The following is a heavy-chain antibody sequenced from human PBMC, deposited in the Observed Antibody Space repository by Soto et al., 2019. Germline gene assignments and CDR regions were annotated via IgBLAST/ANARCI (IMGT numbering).Heavy chain of an antibody. CDR2: IYYSGST. Sequence: TLSLTCTVSGGSISSGGYYWSWIRQHPGKGLEWIGYIYYSGSTYYNPSLKSRVTISVDTTKNQFSLKLSSVTAADTAVYYRASCSAASGDFDSWGQGTLAAVSS. CDR1: GGSISSGGYY. D-gene: IGHD2-15*01. J-gene: IGHJ4*02. V-gene: IGHV4-31*03. CDR3: ASCSAASGDFDS.